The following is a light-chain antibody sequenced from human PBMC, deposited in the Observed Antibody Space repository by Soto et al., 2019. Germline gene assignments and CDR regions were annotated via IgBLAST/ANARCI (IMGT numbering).Light chain of an antibody. J-gene: IGKJ5*01. Sequence: DIQMTQSPSSLSASVGDSVTITCRASQSISTYLNWYQQKPGKAPKLLIFATSTLQSGVPSRFSGSGSGTDFTLTISCLQSEDFATYYCQQLFDSPITFGQGTRLEIK. CDR1: QSISTY. V-gene: IGKV1-39*01. CDR2: ATS. CDR3: QQLFDSPIT.